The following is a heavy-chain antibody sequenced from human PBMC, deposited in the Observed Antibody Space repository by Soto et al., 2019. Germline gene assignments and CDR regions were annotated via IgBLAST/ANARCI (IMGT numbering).Heavy chain of an antibody. V-gene: IGHV3-30*03. J-gene: IGHJ4*02. Sequence: GGSLRLSCGASGFTFSSYGMHWVRQAPGKGLEWVAHISHDGSNNYYADSVKGRFTISRDNSKNMVYLQMNSLRVDDTAVYYCARDRSMVVVVPGYWGQGTLVTVSS. CDR2: ISHDGSNN. CDR3: ARDRSMVVVVPGY. CDR1: GFTFSSYG. D-gene: IGHD2-2*01.